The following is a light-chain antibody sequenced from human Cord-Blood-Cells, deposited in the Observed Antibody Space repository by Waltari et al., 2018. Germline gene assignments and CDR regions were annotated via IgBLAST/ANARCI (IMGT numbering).Light chain of an antibody. Sequence: EIVLTQSPGTLSLSPGERATLSCRASQSVSSSYLAWYQQKPGQAPRLLIYGASSRATGIPDRFSGSGYGTDFTLTISRLEPEDFAVYYCQQYGSSPTLGQGTKLEIK. CDR3: QQYGSSPT. CDR2: GAS. J-gene: IGKJ2*01. V-gene: IGKV3-20*01. CDR1: QSVSSSY.